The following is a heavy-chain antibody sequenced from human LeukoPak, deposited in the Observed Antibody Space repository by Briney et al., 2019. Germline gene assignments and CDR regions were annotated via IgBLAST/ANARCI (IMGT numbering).Heavy chain of an antibody. J-gene: IGHJ2*01. D-gene: IGHD5-12*01. CDR2: IHYSGNS. CDR3: ARDGQFGGYRGSLYFDL. Sequence: PSETLSLTCNVSGGSITNSYWSWIRQPPGKGLEWIGYIHYSGNSNYNSFLKSRVTISVDTSKNQFSLNLNSVTAADTAMYYCARDGQFGGYRGSLYFDLWGRGTLVTVSS. V-gene: IGHV4-59*01. CDR1: GGSITNSY.